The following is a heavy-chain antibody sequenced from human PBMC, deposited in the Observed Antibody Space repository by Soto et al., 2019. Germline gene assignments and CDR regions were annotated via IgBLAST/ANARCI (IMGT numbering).Heavy chain of an antibody. CDR1: GFTFSNNW. CDR3: ASGGIAVH. V-gene: IGHV3-74*01. J-gene: IGHJ4*02. CDR2: INSDGSST. Sequence: EVQLVESGGGLVQPGGSLRLSCAASGFTFSNNWMHWVRQAPGKGPVWVSRINSDGSSTYYADSVKGRFTISRDNAKNTLYLQMNSLRADDTAVYYFASGGIAVHWGKGTLVPVSS. D-gene: IGHD6-19*01.